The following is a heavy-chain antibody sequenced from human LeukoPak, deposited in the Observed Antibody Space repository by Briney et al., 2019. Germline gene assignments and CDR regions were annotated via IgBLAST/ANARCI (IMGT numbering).Heavy chain of an antibody. V-gene: IGHV4-34*01. CDR1: GGSFSGYY. J-gene: IGHJ4*02. CDR3: ARGILDYDCVWGSYRLDY. CDR2: INHSGST. Sequence: SETLSLTCAVYGGSFSGYYWSWIRQPPGKGLEWIGEINHSGSTNYNPSLKSRVTISVDTSKNQFSLKLSSVTAADTAVYYCARGILDYDCVWGSYRLDYWGQGTLVTVSS. D-gene: IGHD3-16*02.